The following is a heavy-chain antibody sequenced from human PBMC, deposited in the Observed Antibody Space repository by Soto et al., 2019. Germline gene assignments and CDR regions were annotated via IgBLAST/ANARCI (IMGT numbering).Heavy chain of an antibody. CDR3: AKNQERELPRFIVF. V-gene: IGHV3-23*01. CDR1: GLTFSNYA. Sequence: GGSLRLSCATSGLTFSNYAMSWVRQAPGGGLEWVSSMSGSSSTTYYADSVRGRFTISRDRSKNTLYLQMSSLRAEDTALYYCAKNQERELPRFIVFWGQGTLVTVSS. D-gene: IGHD1-7*01. CDR2: MSGSSSTT. J-gene: IGHJ4*02.